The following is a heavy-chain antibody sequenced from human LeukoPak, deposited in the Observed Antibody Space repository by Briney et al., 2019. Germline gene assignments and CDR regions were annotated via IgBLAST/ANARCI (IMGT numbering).Heavy chain of an antibody. CDR2: ISCSGGST. Sequence: GGSLRLSCAASGFTFSNYAMSWVRQAPGKGLEWVSAISCSGGSTYYADSVKGRFTISRDNYKNTLYLQMNSLRAEDTAVYYCEKSGCTMVLDAFDIWGQGTMVTVSS. V-gene: IGHV3-23*01. CDR3: EKSGCTMVLDAFDI. D-gene: IGHD3-10*01. J-gene: IGHJ3*02. CDR1: GFTFSNYA.